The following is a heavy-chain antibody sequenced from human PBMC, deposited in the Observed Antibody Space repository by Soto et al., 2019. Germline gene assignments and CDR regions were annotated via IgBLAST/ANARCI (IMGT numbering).Heavy chain of an antibody. CDR1: GGTFSSYA. J-gene: IGHJ4*02. D-gene: IGHD3-9*01. V-gene: IGHV1-69*13. CDR3: AADCDILTRYDY. Sequence: SVKVSCKASGGTFSSYAISWVRQAPGQGLEWMGGIIPIFGTANYAQKFQGRVTVTADESTSTAYMELSSLRSEDTAVYYCAADCDILTRYDYWGQGTLVTVSS. CDR2: IIPIFGTA.